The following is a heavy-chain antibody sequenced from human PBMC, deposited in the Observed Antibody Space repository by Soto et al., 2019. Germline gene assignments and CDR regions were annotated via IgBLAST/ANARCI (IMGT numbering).Heavy chain of an antibody. J-gene: IGHJ3*01. CDR2: IYLSGST. D-gene: IGHD4-4*01. Sequence: QLQLQESGSGLVKPSQTLSLTCAVSGDSISSGDYSWTWIRQPPGKGLEWIGYIYLSGSTYYNPSLRSRVAISIDRFKNQFSLKLRSVTAADTAVYYCARGRSNDAFDVWGQGTMVTVSS. CDR1: GDSISSGDYS. CDR3: ARGRSNDAFDV. V-gene: IGHV4-30-2*01.